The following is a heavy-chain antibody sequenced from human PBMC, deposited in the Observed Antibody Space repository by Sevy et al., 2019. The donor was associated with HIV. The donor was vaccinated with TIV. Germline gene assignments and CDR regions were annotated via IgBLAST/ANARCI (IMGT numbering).Heavy chain of an antibody. CDR2: IKQDGSEK. D-gene: IGHD5-12*01. J-gene: IGHJ3*02. CDR1: GLAFTRYA. V-gene: IGHV3-7*01. CDR3: ARDIYERGAFDI. Sequence: GGSLRLSCAASGLAFTRYAMSWVRQAPGKGLEWVANIKQDGSEKYYVDSVKGRFTISRDNAKNSLYLQMNSLRAEDTAVYYCARDIYERGAFDIWGQGTMVTVSS.